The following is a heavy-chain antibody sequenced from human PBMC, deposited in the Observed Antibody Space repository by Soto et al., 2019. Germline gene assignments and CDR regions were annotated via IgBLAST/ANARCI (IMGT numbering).Heavy chain of an antibody. Sequence: ETLSLTRTVSGGSISSYYWSWIRQPPGKGLEWVSVIYSGGSTYYADSVKGRFTISRDNSKNTLYLQMNSLRAEDTAVYYCARDLGSSGWASFFDYWGQGILVTVSS. CDR2: IYSGGST. V-gene: IGHV3-53*01. CDR3: ARDLGSSGWASFFDY. J-gene: IGHJ4*02. D-gene: IGHD6-19*01. CDR1: GGSISSYY.